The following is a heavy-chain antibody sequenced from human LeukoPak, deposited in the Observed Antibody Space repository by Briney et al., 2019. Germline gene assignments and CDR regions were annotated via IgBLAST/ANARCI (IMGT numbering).Heavy chain of an antibody. Sequence: KPSETLSLTCTVSGGSISVSGGSISSHYWNWIRQTPGKGLEWVGSIFYTGSTNYSTSLKSRVTISVDTSKNQFSLNLNSVTAADTAVYYCARGRCPNGVCYDDRGHFDFWGQGTLVTVPS. CDR3: ARGRCPNGVCYDDRGHFDF. V-gene: IGHV4-61*01. CDR2: IFYTGST. CDR1: GGSISVSGGSISSHY. J-gene: IGHJ4*02. D-gene: IGHD2-8*01.